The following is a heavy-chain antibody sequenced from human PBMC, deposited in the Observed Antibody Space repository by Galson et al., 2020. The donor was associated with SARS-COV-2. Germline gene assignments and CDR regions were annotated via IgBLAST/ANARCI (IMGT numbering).Heavy chain of an antibody. CDR3: AKEVPFWSSGWSLGAFDI. J-gene: IGHJ3*02. V-gene: IGHV3-33*06. Sequence: GGSLRLSCAASGFTFSSYGMHWVRQAPGKGLEWVAVIWYDGSNKYYADSVKGRFTISRDNSKNTLYLQMNSLRAEDTAVYYCAKEVPFWSSGWSLGAFDIWGQGTMVTVSS. D-gene: IGHD6-19*01. CDR1: GFTFSSYG. CDR2: IWYDGSNK.